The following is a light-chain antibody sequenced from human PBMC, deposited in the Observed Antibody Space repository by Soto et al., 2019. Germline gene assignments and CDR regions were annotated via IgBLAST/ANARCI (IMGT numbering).Light chain of an antibody. J-gene: IGKJ1*01. Sequence: DVVMSQSPLSLPVTLGQPASISCSSSQGLVFSDGNTYLNWFXQRPGQSPRRLIYKVSYRDSGVPERFRGSGSGTDFTLKITRVEAEDVGVYYCMQGTHSPRTSGQGTKVDIK. V-gene: IGKV2-30*01. CDR2: KVS. CDR3: MQGTHSPRT. CDR1: QGLVFSDGNTY.